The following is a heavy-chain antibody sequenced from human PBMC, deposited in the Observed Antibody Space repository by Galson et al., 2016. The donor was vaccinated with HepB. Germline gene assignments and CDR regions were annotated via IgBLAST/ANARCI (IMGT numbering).Heavy chain of an antibody. CDR1: GYTFANFA. Sequence: SVKVSCKASGYTFANFAMHWVRQAPGQRLEWMGGINAGNGNTKYSQNFQDRVTITRDTAARTGYMELSSLRSEDTAVYYCARDTFRGMFDPWGQGTLVTVSS. D-gene: IGHD2/OR15-2a*01. CDR3: ARDTFRGMFDP. CDR2: INAGNGNT. J-gene: IGHJ5*02. V-gene: IGHV1-3*01.